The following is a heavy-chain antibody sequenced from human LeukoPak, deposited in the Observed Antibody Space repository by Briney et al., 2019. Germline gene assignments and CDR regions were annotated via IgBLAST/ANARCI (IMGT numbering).Heavy chain of an antibody. CDR1: GYTFTSYG. V-gene: IGHV1-18*01. J-gene: IGHJ3*02. D-gene: IGHD2-2*01. Sequence: ATVKVSCKASGYTFTSYGISWVRQAPGQGLEWMGWISVYNGNTAFAQKFLGRVTMTTDTSTSTAYMELRSLRSDDTAVYYCARCWGYCSSVGTFDIWGQGTMVTVSS. CDR2: ISVYNGNT. CDR3: ARCWGYCSSVGTFDI.